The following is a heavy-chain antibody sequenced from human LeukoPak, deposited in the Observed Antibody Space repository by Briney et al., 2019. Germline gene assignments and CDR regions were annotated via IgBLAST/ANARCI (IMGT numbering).Heavy chain of an antibody. CDR2: ISGSGGST. CDR1: GFTFSSYA. D-gene: IGHD3-10*01. Sequence: PGGSLRLSCAASGFTFSSYAMSWVRQAPGKGLEWVPAISGSGGSTYYADSVKGRFTISRDNSKNTLYLQMNSLRAEDTAVYYCAKVITMVRGVIEYYYGMDVWGQGTTVTVSS. J-gene: IGHJ6*02. CDR3: AKVITMVRGVIEYYYGMDV. V-gene: IGHV3-23*01.